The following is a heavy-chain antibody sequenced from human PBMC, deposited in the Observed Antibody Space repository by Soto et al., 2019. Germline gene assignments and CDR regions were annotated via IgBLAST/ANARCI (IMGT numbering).Heavy chain of an antibody. V-gene: IGHV3-23*01. Sequence: GGSLRLSCAASGFTFSSYAMSWVRQAPGKGLEWVSAISGSGGSTYYADSVKGRFTISRDNSKNTLYLQMNSLRAEDTAVYYCAKASPPRVHPPYSNYYYYYGMDVWGQGTTVTVS. CDR3: AKASPPRVHPPYSNYYYYYGMDV. D-gene: IGHD4-4*01. CDR1: GFTFSSYA. J-gene: IGHJ6*02. CDR2: ISGSGGST.